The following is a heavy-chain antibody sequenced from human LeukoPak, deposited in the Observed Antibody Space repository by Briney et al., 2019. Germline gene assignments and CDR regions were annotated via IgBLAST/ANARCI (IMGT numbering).Heavy chain of an antibody. CDR3: ARDQLELFSEGAFDI. J-gene: IGHJ3*02. CDR2: INHNGNVN. D-gene: IGHD1-7*01. Sequence: PGGSLRLSCAASGFTFSSYWMNWARQAPGKGLEWVASINHNGNVNYYVDSVKGRFTISRDNAKNSLYLQVNSLRAEDTAVYYCARDQLELFSEGAFDIWGQGTMVTVSS. V-gene: IGHV3-7*01. CDR1: GFTFSSYW.